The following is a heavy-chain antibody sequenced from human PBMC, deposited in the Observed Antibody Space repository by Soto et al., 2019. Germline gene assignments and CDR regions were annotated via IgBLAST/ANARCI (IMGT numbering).Heavy chain of an antibody. V-gene: IGHV1-69*12. CDR3: ASPTVGYYNGMDV. CDR1: GGTFSSYA. J-gene: IGHJ6*02. Sequence: QVQLVQSGAEVKKPGSSVNVSCKASGGTFSSYAIRWVRQAPGQGLEWMGGIIPIFGTADYAQKFRGRVTITADESTSTGYMELSSLRSEDTAVYYCASPTVGYYNGMDVWGQGTTVTVSS. D-gene: IGHD4-4*01. CDR2: IIPIFGTA.